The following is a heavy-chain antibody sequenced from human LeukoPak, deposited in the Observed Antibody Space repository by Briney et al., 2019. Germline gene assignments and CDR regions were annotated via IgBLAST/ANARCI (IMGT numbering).Heavy chain of an antibody. CDR3: ARGVEYSSYTSYLDY. Sequence: GGSLRLSCAASGFTFSSYSMNWVRQAPGKGLEWVSSISSSSSYIYYADSVKGRFTISRDNAKNSLHLQMNSLRAEDTAVYYCARGVEYSSYTSYLDYWGQGTLVTVSS. CDR2: ISSSSSYI. J-gene: IGHJ4*02. CDR1: GFTFSSYS. D-gene: IGHD6-6*01. V-gene: IGHV3-21*01.